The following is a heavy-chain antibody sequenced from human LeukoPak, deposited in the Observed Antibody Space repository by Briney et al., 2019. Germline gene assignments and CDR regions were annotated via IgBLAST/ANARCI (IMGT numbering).Heavy chain of an antibody. CDR2: IYHRGST. CDR1: GYSISSGYY. D-gene: IGHD3-22*01. CDR3: ARGGDSSSYYVNFDY. J-gene: IGHJ4*02. V-gene: IGHV4-38-2*02. Sequence: SETLSLTCTVSGYSISSGYYWGWIRQSPGKGLEWIGSIYHRGSTYYDPSLKSRVTMSVDTSKNQFSLRLSSVTAADTAVYYCARGGDSSSYYVNFDYWGQGTLVTVSS.